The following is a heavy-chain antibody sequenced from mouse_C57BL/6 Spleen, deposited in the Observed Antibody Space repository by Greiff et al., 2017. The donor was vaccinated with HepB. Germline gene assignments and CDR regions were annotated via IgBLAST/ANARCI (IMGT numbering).Heavy chain of an antibody. D-gene: IGHD1-1*01. J-gene: IGHJ2*01. Sequence: QVHVKQSGAELARPGASVKLSCKASGYTFTSYGISWVKQRTGQGLEWIGEIYPRSGNTYYNEKFKGKATLTADKSSSTAYMELRSLTSEDSAVYFCARSEATTVVAFDYWGQGTTLTVSS. CDR1: GYTFTSYG. CDR2: IYPRSGNT. CDR3: ARSEATTVVAFDY. V-gene: IGHV1-81*01.